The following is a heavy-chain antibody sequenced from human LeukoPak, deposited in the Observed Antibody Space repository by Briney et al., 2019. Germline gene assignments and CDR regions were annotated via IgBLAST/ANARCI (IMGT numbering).Heavy chain of an antibody. CDR1: GGSFSGYY. Sequence: SETLSLTCAAYGGSFSGYYWSWIRQPPGKGLEWIGEINHSGSTNYNPSLKSRVTISVDTSKHQFSLKLSSVTAADTAVYYCASISGSPNDYYYYYYMDVWGKGTTVTISS. J-gene: IGHJ6*03. CDR2: INHSGST. D-gene: IGHD3-10*01. V-gene: IGHV4-34*01. CDR3: ASISGSPNDYYYYYYMDV.